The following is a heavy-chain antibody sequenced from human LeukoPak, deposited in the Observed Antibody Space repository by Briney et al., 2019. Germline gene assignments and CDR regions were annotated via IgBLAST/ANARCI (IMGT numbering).Heavy chain of an antibody. Sequence: EASVKVSCKASGYSFTSNYIHWVRQAPGQGLEWMGIINPSGGSTSYAQKFQGRVTMTRDTSTSTVYTELSSLRSEDTAVYYCARLAVATKSYYYYGMDVWGQGTTVTVSS. D-gene: IGHD6-19*01. CDR1: GYSFTSNY. J-gene: IGHJ6*02. CDR2: INPSGGST. V-gene: IGHV1-46*01. CDR3: ARLAVATKSYYYYGMDV.